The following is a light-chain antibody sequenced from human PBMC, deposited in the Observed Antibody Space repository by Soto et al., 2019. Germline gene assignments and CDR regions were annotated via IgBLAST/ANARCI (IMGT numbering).Light chain of an antibody. CDR1: QSISNS. J-gene: IGKJ2*01. V-gene: IGKV3-15*01. CDR2: AAS. Sequence: EIVMTQSPATLSVSPGERVTLSCRASQSISNSLAWYQQKDGQAPRLLIYAASTRATGIPARFSGSGSGTEFTLTISSLQSEDFAVYYCQQYNKWYTFGQGTKLEIK. CDR3: QQYNKWYT.